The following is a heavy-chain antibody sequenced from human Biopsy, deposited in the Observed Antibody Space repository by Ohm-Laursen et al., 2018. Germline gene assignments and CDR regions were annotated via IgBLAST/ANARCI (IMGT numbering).Heavy chain of an antibody. CDR3: ARATNSTGWPYYYFYGMDV. D-gene: IGHD2/OR15-2a*01. V-gene: IGHV4-59*01. CDR1: GGSISSYY. CDR2: LYNTGGT. Sequence: SETLSLTCTVSGGSISSYYWNWIRQPPGKGLEWIGYLYNTGGTNYNPSLKSRVTISVDTSKNQFSLRLNSVTAADTAVYYCARATNSTGWPYYYFYGMDVWGQGTTVTVSS. J-gene: IGHJ6*02.